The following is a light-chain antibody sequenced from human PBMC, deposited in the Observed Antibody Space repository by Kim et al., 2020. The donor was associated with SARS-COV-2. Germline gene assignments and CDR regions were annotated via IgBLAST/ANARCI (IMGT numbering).Light chain of an antibody. V-gene: IGLV3-1*01. Sequence: VSPGKTASITCSGDKWGDKYACWYQQKPGQSPVLVIYQDNKRPSGIPERFSGSNSGNTATLTISGTQAMDEADYYCQAWDSSTYVFGTGTKVTVL. CDR1: KWGDKY. CDR3: QAWDSSTYV. J-gene: IGLJ1*01. CDR2: QDN.